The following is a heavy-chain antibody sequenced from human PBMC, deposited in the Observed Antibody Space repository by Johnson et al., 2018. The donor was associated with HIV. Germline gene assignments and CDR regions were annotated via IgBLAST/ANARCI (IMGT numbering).Heavy chain of an antibody. CDR3: ARDAVTGTPAFDI. V-gene: IGHV3-23*04. D-gene: IGHD1-20*01. CDR2: ICGSGGST. J-gene: IGHJ3*02. Sequence: VQLVESGGGLVQPGGSLRLSCAASGFTFSSYDMSWVRQAPGKGLEWVSVICGSGGSTYSAASVKGRFTISRDTSKNKLYLQMNSRRAENTAVYYGARDAVTGTPAFDIWGQGTMVTVSS. CDR1: GFTFSSYD.